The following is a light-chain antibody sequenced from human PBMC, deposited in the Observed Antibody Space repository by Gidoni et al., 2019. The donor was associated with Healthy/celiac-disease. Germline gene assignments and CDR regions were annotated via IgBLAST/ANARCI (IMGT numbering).Light chain of an antibody. CDR2: GAS. Sequence: EIVMTQSPATLSVSPGERATLSCRASQSVNSNLAWYQQTPGHAPRLLIYGASTRATGIPARFSGSGSGTEFTLTISSLQSEDFAVYYCQQYNNWPPLTFGGGTKVEIK. CDR1: QSVNSN. V-gene: IGKV3-15*01. CDR3: QQYNNWPPLT. J-gene: IGKJ4*01.